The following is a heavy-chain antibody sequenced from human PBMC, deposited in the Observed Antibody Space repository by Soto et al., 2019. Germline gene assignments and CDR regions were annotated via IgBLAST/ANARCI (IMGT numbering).Heavy chain of an antibody. V-gene: IGHV4-39*01. J-gene: IGHJ4*02. CDR1: GGSISISSYY. Sequence: NPSETLSLTCTVSGGSISISSYYWAWIRQPPGKGLEWIGSIYYSGSTYYNPSLKSRVTISVDTSKNQFSLKLSSVTAADTAVYYCASSYCSSTSCYDYWGQGTLVTVSS. D-gene: IGHD2-2*01. CDR2: IYYSGST. CDR3: ASSYCSSTSCYDY.